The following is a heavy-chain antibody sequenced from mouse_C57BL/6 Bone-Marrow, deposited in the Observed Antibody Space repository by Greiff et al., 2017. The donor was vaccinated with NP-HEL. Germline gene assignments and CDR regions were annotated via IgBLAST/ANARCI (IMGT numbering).Heavy chain of an antibody. CDR3: ARWRDYDARFYYAMDD. CDR2: IYPRSGNT. CDR1: GYTFTSYG. V-gene: IGHV1-81*01. J-gene: IGHJ4*01. D-gene: IGHD2-4*01. Sequence: QVQLQQSGAELARPGASVKLSCKASGYTFTSYGISWVKQRTGQGLEWIGEIYPRSGNTYYNEKFKGKATLTADKSSSTAYMGLRSLTSEDSAVYFWARWRDYDARFYYAMDDWGQGTSVTVSS.